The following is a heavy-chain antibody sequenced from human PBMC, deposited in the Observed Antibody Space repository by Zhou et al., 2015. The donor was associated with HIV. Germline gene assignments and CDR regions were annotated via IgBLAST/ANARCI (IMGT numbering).Heavy chain of an antibody. Sequence: QVQLVQSGAEVKKPGSSVKVSCKASGGTFSSYAISWVRQAPGQGLEWMGGIIPIFGTANYAQKFQGRVTITADESTSTAYMELSSLRSEDTAVYYCARWGQTIAVAGMEEGRGYFQHWGQGTLVTVSS. V-gene: IGHV1-69*01. CDR3: ARWGQTIAVAGMEEGRGYFQH. D-gene: IGHD6-19*01. CDR1: GGTFSSYA. CDR2: IIPIFGTA. J-gene: IGHJ1*01.